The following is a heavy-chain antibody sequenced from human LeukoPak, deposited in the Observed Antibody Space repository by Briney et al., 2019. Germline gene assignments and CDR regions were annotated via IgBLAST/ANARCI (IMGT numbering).Heavy chain of an antibody. CDR2: ISGSSNYI. D-gene: IGHD3-10*01. CDR1: GFTFSSYG. V-gene: IGHV3-21*01. Sequence: GGSLRLSCAASGFTFSSYGLNWVRQAPGKGLEWVSSISGSSNYIYYADLLKGRFTISRDNAKNSLYLQMNSLRAEDTAVYYCARTYGSGGSYGMDVWGQGTTVTVSS. J-gene: IGHJ6*02. CDR3: ARTYGSGGSYGMDV.